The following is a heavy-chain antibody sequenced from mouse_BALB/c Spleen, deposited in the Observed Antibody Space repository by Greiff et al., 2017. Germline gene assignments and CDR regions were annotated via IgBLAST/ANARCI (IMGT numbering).Heavy chain of an antibody. J-gene: IGHJ3*01. V-gene: IGHV1-54*01. Sequence: VQLQQSGAELVRPGTSVKVSCKASGYAFTNYLIEWVKQRPGQGLEWIGVINPGSGGTNYNEKFKGKATLTADKSSSTAYMQLSSLTSDDSAVYFCARRDYYGSSWFAYWGQGTLVTVSA. CDR2: INPGSGGT. CDR3: ARRDYYGSSWFAY. CDR1: GYAFTNYL. D-gene: IGHD1-1*01.